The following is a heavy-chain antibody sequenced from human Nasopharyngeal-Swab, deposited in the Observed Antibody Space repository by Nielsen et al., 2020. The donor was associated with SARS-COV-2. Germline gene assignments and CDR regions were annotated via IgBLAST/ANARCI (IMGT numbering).Heavy chain of an antibody. CDR2: IWYDGTNK. V-gene: IGHV3-33*01. Sequence: GESLKISCKASVFSVTSHGMHWVRQAPGKGLEWVAVIWYDGTNKFYADSVKGRFTISRDNSKNTLYLQMNSLRAEDTAMYYCHLSSGYDGYINYWGQGTLVTISS. D-gene: IGHD3-22*01. CDR1: VFSVTSHG. CDR3: HLSSGYDGYINY. J-gene: IGHJ4*02.